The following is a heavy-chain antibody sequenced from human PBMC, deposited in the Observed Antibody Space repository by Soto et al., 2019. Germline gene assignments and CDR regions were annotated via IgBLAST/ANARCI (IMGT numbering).Heavy chain of an antibody. CDR2: IYHSGST. D-gene: IGHD4-17*01. J-gene: IGHJ4*02. CDR3: ARGMTTVTTFDY. Sequence: SETLSLTCAVSGGSISSGGYSCNWIRQPPGEGLEWIGYIYHSGSTYYSPSLKSRVTISVDRSKNQFSLKLSSVTAADTAVYYCARGMTTVTTFDYWGQGTLVTVSS. CDR1: GGSISSGGYS. V-gene: IGHV4-30-2*01.